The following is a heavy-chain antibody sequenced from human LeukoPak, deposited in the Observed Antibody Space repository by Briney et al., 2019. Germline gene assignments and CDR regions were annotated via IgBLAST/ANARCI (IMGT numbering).Heavy chain of an antibody. J-gene: IGHJ4*02. CDR3: AKERNLEIAVAGTIFDY. Sequence: GGSLRLSCAASGFTVSSKYMSWVRQAPGKGLEWVSVIYSGGDTYYADSVKGRFTISRDNSKNMIYLQMSSLKAEDTAVYYCAKERNLEIAVAGTIFDYWGQGTLVTVSS. CDR1: GFTVSSKY. V-gene: IGHV3-66*01. CDR2: IYSGGDT. D-gene: IGHD6-19*01.